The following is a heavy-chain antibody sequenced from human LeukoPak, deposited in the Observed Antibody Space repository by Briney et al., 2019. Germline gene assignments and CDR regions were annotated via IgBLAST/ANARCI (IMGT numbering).Heavy chain of an antibody. CDR1: GGSISTYY. D-gene: IGHD2-15*01. CDR2: IYTSGSA. V-gene: IGHV4-4*07. J-gene: IGHJ6*03. Sequence: SETLPLTCTVSGGSISTYYWSWIRQPAGKGLEWIGRIYTSGSANYNPSLKSRVTISVDTSKNQFSLKLSSVTAADTAVYYCARTTEGYCRGRSCYSYYYYMDVWGKGTTVTVSS. CDR3: ARTTEGYCRGRSCYSYYYYMDV.